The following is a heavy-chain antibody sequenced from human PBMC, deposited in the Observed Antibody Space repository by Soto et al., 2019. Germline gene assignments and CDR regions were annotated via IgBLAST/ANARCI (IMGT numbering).Heavy chain of an antibody. D-gene: IGHD5-18*01. Sequence: PSETLSLTCTVSGGSISSYYWSWIRQPPGKGLEWIGCIYYSGSTNYNPSLKSRVTISVDTSKNQFSLKLSSVTAADTAVYYCARTLYSYGPRFDYWGQGTLVTVSS. CDR3: ARTLYSYGPRFDY. V-gene: IGHV4-59*01. J-gene: IGHJ4*02. CDR1: GGSISSYY. CDR2: IYYSGST.